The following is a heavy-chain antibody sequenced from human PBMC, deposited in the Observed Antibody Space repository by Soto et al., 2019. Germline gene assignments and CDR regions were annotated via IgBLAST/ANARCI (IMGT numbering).Heavy chain of an antibody. J-gene: IGHJ3*02. Sequence: SETLSLNCTVFGGSVSSGSYYWSWIRQPPGKGLEWIGYIYYSGSTNYNPSLKSRVTISVDTSKNQFSLKLSSVTAADTAVYYCARRGTNYYDSSGYGYAFDIWGQGTMVTVSS. V-gene: IGHV4-61*01. CDR1: GGSVSSGSYY. CDR3: ARRGTNYYDSSGYGYAFDI. CDR2: IYYSGST. D-gene: IGHD3-22*01.